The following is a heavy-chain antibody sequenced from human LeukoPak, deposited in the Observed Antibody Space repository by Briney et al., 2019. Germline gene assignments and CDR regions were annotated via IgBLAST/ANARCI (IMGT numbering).Heavy chain of an antibody. V-gene: IGHV3-53*04. D-gene: IGHD4-17*01. CDR1: GFTFNIHW. CDR3: AREKSYGDYALDV. CDR2: IYSGGST. Sequence: GGSLRLSCAASGFTFNIHWMHWVRQAPGKGLEWVSVIYSGGSTYYADSVKGRFTISRHNSKNTLYLQMNSLRAEDTAVYYCAREKSYGDYALDVWGQGTTVTVSS. J-gene: IGHJ6*02.